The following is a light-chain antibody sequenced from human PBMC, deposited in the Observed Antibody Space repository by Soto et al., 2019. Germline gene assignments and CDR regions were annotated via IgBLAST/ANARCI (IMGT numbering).Light chain of an antibody. V-gene: IGKV3-15*01. Sequence: EIVMTQSPATLSVSPGERATLSCRASQSVDSNLAWYQQKLGQAPRLLIYDASTRATSAPARFSGSGSGTEFTLTISSLESEDFAVYYCQQYYYWPSNSFGQGTELEIK. CDR1: QSVDSN. CDR3: QQYYYWPSNS. J-gene: IGKJ2*03. CDR2: DAS.